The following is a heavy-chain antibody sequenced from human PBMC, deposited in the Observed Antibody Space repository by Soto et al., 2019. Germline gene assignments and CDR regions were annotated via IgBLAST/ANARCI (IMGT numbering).Heavy chain of an antibody. CDR1: GFTLSTFA. D-gene: IGHD2-2*01. Sequence: EVHLLESGGGLVEPGGSLRLSCAASGFTLSTFAMTWVRQAPGKGLEWVSSLSGSGGSTYYADSVKGRFTISRDTSKNTLHLQMNSLRAEDTAMYYCAKGVYCISPTCYVAYYYYMDVGGKGTTVIVSS. J-gene: IGHJ6*03. V-gene: IGHV3-23*01. CDR2: LSGSGGST. CDR3: AKGVYCISPTCYVAYYYYMDV.